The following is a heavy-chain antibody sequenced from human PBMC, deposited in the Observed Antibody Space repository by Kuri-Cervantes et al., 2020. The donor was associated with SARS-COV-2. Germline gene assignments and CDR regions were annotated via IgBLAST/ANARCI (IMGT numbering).Heavy chain of an antibody. Sequence: GSLRLSCAVYGGSFSGYYWSWIRQPPGKGLEWIGEINHSGSTNYNPSLKSRVTISIDTSKNQFSLRLSSVTAADTAIYYCARAGYYDSSWDDWGQGTLVTGSS. D-gene: IGHD3-22*01. J-gene: IGHJ4*02. V-gene: IGHV4-34*01. CDR3: ARAGYYDSSWDD. CDR2: INHSGST. CDR1: GGSFSGYY.